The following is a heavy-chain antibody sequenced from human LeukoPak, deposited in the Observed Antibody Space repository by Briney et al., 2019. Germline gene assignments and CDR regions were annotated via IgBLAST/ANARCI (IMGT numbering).Heavy chain of an antibody. Sequence: ASVKVSCKASGYTFTSYYMHWVRQAPGQGLEWMGRINPNSGGTNYAQKFQGRVTMTRDTSISTAYMELSRLRSDDTAVYYCARVLRITMVRGADTFDYWGQGTLVTVSS. J-gene: IGHJ4*02. CDR3: ARVLRITMVRGADTFDY. D-gene: IGHD3-10*01. CDR1: GYTFTSYY. V-gene: IGHV1-2*06. CDR2: INPNSGGT.